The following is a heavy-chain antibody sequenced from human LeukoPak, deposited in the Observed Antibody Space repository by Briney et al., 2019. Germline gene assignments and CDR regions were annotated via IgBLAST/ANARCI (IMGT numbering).Heavy chain of an antibody. D-gene: IGHD3-22*01. Sequence: PGGSLRLSCAASGFTFSSYSMNWVRQAPGKGLEWVSSISSSSSYIYYADSVKGRFTISRDNAKNSLYLQMNSLRAEDTAVYYCAYNYYDSSGYYGRFDYWGQGTLVTVSS. J-gene: IGHJ4*02. CDR2: ISSSSSYI. CDR3: AYNYYDSSGYYGRFDY. V-gene: IGHV3-21*01. CDR1: GFTFSSYS.